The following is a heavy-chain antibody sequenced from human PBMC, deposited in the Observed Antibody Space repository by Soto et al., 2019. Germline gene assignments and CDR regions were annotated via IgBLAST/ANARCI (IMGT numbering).Heavy chain of an antibody. CDR2: INPNSGGT. D-gene: IGHD2-2*01. CDR3: ARARCCSSNSCFNWFDP. J-gene: IGHJ5*02. CDR1: GYTFTGYY. Sequence: ASVKVSCKASGYTFTGYYMHWVRQAPGQGLEWMVWINPNSGGTNYAQKFQGWVTMTRDTSISTAYMELSRLRSDDTAVYYCARARCCSSNSCFNWFDPWGQGTLVTVSS. V-gene: IGHV1-2*04.